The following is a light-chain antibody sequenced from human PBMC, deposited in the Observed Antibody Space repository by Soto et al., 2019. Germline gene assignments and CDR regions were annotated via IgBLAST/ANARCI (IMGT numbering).Light chain of an antibody. Sequence: DMELTQSPSTLSASVGDRATITCRASQSISSWLAWYQQKPGKAPNLLIYDASSLETGVPSRFSGSGSGTDFTLTISSLQPDDFATYYCQQYNNYSYTFGQGTNVEI. CDR3: QQYNNYSYT. CDR2: DAS. V-gene: IGKV1-5*01. J-gene: IGKJ2*01. CDR1: QSISSW.